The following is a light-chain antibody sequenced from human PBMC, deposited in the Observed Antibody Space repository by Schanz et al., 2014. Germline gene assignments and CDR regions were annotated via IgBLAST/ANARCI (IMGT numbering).Light chain of an antibody. CDR1: SSDVGGYNR. CDR2: DVT. V-gene: IGLV2-18*02. CDR3: SSYTSSSTLWV. Sequence: QSALTQPPSVSGSPGQSVTISCTGTSSDVGGYNRVSWYQQPPGTAPKLMIYDVTNRPSGVPDRFSGSKSGSTASLTISGLRAEDEADYYCSSYTSSSTLWVFGGGTKLTVL. J-gene: IGLJ3*02.